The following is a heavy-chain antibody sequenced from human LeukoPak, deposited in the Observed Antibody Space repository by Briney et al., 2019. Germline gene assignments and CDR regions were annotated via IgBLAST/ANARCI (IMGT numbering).Heavy chain of an antibody. CDR2: IIPIFGTA. Sequence: SVKVSCKASGGTFSSYAISWVRQAPGQGLEWMGGIIPIFGTANYAQKFQGRVTITADESTSTAYMELSSLRSEDTAVYYCAKAHYYDSSGYLETRYYYYYYGMDVWGQGTTVTVSS. V-gene: IGHV1-69*13. J-gene: IGHJ6*02. CDR1: GGTFSSYA. CDR3: AKAHYYDSSGYLETRYYYYYYGMDV. D-gene: IGHD3-22*01.